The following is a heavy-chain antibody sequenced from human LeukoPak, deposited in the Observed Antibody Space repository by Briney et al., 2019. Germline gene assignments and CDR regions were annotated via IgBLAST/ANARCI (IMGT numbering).Heavy chain of an antibody. CDR1: GFTFSSYA. CDR3: AKDARTPIIAVAQLVY. D-gene: IGHD6-19*01. CDR2: ISGSGGST. V-gene: IGHV3-23*01. Sequence: GGSLRLSCAASGFTFSSYAMSWVRQAPGKGLEWVSAISGSGGSTYYADSVKGRFTISRDNSKNTLYLQMNSLRAEDTAVYYCAKDARTPIIAVAQLVYWGQGTLVTVSS. J-gene: IGHJ4*02.